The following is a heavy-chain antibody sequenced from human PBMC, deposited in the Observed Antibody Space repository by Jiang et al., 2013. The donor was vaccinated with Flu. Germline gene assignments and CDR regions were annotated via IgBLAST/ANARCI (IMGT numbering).Heavy chain of an antibody. CDR1: GGSLTNYY. CDR2: VYYSGNT. J-gene: IGHJ3*01. D-gene: IGHD3-10*02. Sequence: GLVKPSETLSLTCTVSGGSLTNYYWNWIRQPPGKGLEWIGYVYYSGNTDYNPSLKSRVTISVDTSTNQFSLSLSSVTAADTAVYYCARLFPRRDAFDFWGQGTVVTVSS. CDR3: ARLFPRRDAFDF. V-gene: IGHV4-59*08.